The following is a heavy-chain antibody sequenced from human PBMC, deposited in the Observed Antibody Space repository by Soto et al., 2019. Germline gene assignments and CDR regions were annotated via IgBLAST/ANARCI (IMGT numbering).Heavy chain of an antibody. V-gene: IGHV4-59*01. Sequence: SETLSLTCIVSGGSISSFHWSWIRQPPGKGLEWIGYIYYSGSSNYNSSLKSRVTISVDTSKNQFSLKLSSVTAADTAVYYCARSPYYDFWSGYSYDAFDIWGQGTMVTVSS. J-gene: IGHJ3*02. CDR2: IYYSGSS. CDR1: GGSISSFH. CDR3: ARSPYYDFWSGYSYDAFDI. D-gene: IGHD3-3*01.